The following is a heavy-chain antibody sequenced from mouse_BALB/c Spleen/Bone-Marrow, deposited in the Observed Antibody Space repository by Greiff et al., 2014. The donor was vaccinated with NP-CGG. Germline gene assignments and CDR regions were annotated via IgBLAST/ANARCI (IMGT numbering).Heavy chain of an antibody. J-gene: IGHJ4*01. CDR3: TRDLYDGYYYYAMDY. CDR1: GFTFSSYT. D-gene: IGHD2-3*01. CDR2: ISSGGSYT. Sequence: VKLVESGGGLVKPGGSLKLSCAASGFTFSSYTVSWVRQTPEKRLEWVATISSGGSYTYYPDSVKGRFTISRDNAKNTLYLQMSSLKSEDTAMYYCTRDLYDGYYYYAMDYWGQGTSVTVSS. V-gene: IGHV5-6-4*01.